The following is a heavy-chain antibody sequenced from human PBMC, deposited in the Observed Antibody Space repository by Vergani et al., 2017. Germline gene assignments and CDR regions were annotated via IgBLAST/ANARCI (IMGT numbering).Heavy chain of an antibody. V-gene: IGHV3-20*04. CDR1: GFTFDDYG. CDR3: ARAVDLLWFGEVGMDV. J-gene: IGHJ6*02. CDR2: IHWNGGST. Sequence: EVQLVESGGGVVRPGGSLRLSCAASGFTFDDYGMSWVRQPPGKGLEWVSGIHWNGGSTSYADSVKGRFTISRDNAKNSLYLQMNSLRAEDTAVYYCARAVDLLWFGEVGMDVWGQGTTVTVSS. D-gene: IGHD3-10*01.